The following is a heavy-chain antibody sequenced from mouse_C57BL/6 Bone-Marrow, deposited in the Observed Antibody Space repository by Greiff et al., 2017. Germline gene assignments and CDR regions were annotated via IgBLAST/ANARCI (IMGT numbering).Heavy chain of an antibody. Sequence: EVQLVESGGGLVKPGGSLKLSCAASGFTFSDYGMHWVRQAPETGLEWVAYISSGSSTIYYADTVKGRFTISRDNAKNTLFLQMTSLRSEDTAMYYCARSSKDYWGQGTTLTVSS. CDR3: ARSSKDY. CDR2: ISSGSSTI. CDR1: GFTFSDYG. V-gene: IGHV5-17*01. D-gene: IGHD2-5*01. J-gene: IGHJ2*01.